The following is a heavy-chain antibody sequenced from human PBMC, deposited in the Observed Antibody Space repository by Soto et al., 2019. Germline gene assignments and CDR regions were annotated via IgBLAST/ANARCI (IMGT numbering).Heavy chain of an antibody. Sequence: SETLSLTCTVSGGSISSGDYYWSWIRRPPGKGLEWIGYIYYSGSTYYNPSLKSRVTISVDTSKNQFSLKLSSVTAADTAVYYCARVDYGGKLGGEAFDIWGQGTMVTVSS. V-gene: IGHV4-30-4*01. J-gene: IGHJ3*02. D-gene: IGHD4-17*01. CDR3: ARVDYGGKLGGEAFDI. CDR2: IYYSGST. CDR1: GGSISSGDYY.